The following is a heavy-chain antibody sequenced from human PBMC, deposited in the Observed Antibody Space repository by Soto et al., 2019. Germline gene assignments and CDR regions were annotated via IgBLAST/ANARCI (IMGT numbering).Heavy chain of an antibody. CDR2: IKQDGSEK. CDR1: GFTFSSYW. V-gene: IGHV3-7*01. Sequence: GGSLRLSCAASGFTFSSYWMSWVRQAPGKGLEWVANIKQDGSEKYYVDSVKGRFTISRDNAKNSPYLQMNSLRAEDTAVYYCARSHYDFWSGYYIPYYYGMDVWGQGTTVTVSS. D-gene: IGHD3-3*01. J-gene: IGHJ6*02. CDR3: ARSHYDFWSGYYIPYYYGMDV.